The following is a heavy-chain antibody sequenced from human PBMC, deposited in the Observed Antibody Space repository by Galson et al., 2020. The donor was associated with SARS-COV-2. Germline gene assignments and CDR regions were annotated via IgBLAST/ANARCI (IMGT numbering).Heavy chain of an antibody. J-gene: IGHJ4*02. CDR2: TSATT. Sequence: GGSLRLSCVASGFTFSRYGMSWVRQAPGQGLDWVATTSATTYYADSVRRRFIISRDDSKNTLYLQMTGLSADDTAVYYCAKDFVRGIGYMDVWGRGTLATVSS. D-gene: IGHD3-10*02. CDR3: AKDFVRGIGYMDV. CDR1: GFTFSRYG. V-gene: IGHV3-23*01.